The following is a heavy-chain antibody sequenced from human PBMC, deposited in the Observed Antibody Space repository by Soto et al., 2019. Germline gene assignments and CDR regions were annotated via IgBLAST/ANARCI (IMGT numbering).Heavy chain of an antibody. Sequence: QVQLVESGGGVVQPGRSLRLSCAASGFTFSSYGMHWVRQAPGKGLEWVAVISYDGSNKYYADSVKGRFTISRDNSKNTLYLQMISRRAEDTAVYYCAIARGYSYGYSFGYFDLWGRGTLFTVSS. D-gene: IGHD5-18*01. CDR3: AIARGYSYGYSFGYFDL. V-gene: IGHV3-30*03. CDR2: ISYDGSNK. CDR1: GFTFSSYG. J-gene: IGHJ2*01.